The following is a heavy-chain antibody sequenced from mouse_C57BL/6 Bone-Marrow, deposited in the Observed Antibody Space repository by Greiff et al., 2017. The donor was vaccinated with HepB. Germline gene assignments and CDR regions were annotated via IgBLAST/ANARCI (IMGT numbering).Heavy chain of an antibody. CDR3: ARILYVNPHYYAFDY. CDR1: GFSLSTFGMG. D-gene: IGHD1-1*01. V-gene: IGHV8-8*01. Sequence: QVTLKESGPGILQPSQTLSLTCSFSGFSLSTFGMGVGRIRQPAGKGLEWLAHIWWDDDKYYNPAMKSRLITSKDTSKNQVFLKIANVETADTATYYCARILYVNPHYYAFDYWGQGTSVTVSS. J-gene: IGHJ4*01. CDR2: IWWDDDK.